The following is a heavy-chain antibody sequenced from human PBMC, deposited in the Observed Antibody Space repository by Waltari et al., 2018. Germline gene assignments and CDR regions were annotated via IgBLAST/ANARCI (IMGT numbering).Heavy chain of an antibody. J-gene: IGHJ6*02. Sequence: VQLVESGGGLVQPGRSLRLSCAASGFTFDDYAMHWVRQAPGKGLEWVSGISWNSGSIGYADSVKGRFTISRDNAKNSLYLQMNSLRAEDTALYYCAKDMGSSYYYYGMDVWGQGTTVTVSS. CDR3: AKDMGSSYYYYGMDV. CDR2: ISWNSGSI. CDR1: GFTFDDYA. D-gene: IGHD6-13*01. V-gene: IGHV3-9*01.